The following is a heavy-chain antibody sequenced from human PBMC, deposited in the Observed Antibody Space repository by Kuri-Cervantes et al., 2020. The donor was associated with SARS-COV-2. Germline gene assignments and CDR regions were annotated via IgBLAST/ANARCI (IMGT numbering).Heavy chain of an antibody. CDR2: TYYRSKWYN. V-gene: IGHV6-1*01. CDR3: AREGSGWYGEDYYYYGMDV. CDR1: GDRVSSNSAA. D-gene: IGHD6-19*01. Sequence: LRLTCAISGDRVSSNSAAWNWIRQSPSRGLEWLGRTYYRSKWYNDYAVSVKSRITINPDTSKNQFSLQLNSVTPEDTAVYYRAREGSGWYGEDYYYYGMDVWGQGTTVTVSS. J-gene: IGHJ6*02.